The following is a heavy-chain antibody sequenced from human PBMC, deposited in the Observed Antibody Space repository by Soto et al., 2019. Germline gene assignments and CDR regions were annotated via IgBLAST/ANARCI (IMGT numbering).Heavy chain of an antibody. D-gene: IGHD2-15*01. J-gene: IGHJ6*02. V-gene: IGHV3-23*01. CDR1: GFTFSSYA. Sequence: GGSLRLSCAASGFTFSSYAMSWVRQAPGKGLEWVSAISGSGGSKYYADSVKGRFTISRDNSNNTLYLQMNSLRAEDTAVYYCAEHGLLRGVDRSICCYGLSVWGQGTTVTVSS. CDR3: AEHGLLRGVDRSICCYGLSV. CDR2: ISGSGGSK.